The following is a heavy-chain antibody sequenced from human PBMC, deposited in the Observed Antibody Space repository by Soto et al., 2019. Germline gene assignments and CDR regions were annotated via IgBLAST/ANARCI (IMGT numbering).Heavy chain of an antibody. V-gene: IGHV1-2*02. J-gene: IGHJ4*02. D-gene: IGHD6-19*01. Sequence: ASVKVSCKASGYTFTGYYIHWVRQAPGQGLEWXGXINXXSXGXXXAXXXXGRVTMTRDTSISTAYMELSRLRSDDTAVFYCARDGITVPGTGDYWGQGTLLTVSS. CDR3: ARDGITVPGTGDY. CDR2: INXXSXGX. CDR1: GYTFTGYY.